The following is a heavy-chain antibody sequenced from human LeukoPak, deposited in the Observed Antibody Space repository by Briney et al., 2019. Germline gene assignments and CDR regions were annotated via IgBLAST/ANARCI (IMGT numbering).Heavy chain of an antibody. J-gene: IGHJ3*02. Sequence: SETLSLTCTVSGXSMRSFYWTWIRQPPGKGLEWIGNIFHSGSTNYNPSLKSRVTISIEASKNQFSLRLSSVTAADTAVYYCARRLPGGDEGAFDIWGQGTMVTVSS. CDR3: ARRLPGGDEGAFDI. D-gene: IGHD2-21*02. CDR1: GXSMRSFY. CDR2: IFHSGST. V-gene: IGHV4-59*08.